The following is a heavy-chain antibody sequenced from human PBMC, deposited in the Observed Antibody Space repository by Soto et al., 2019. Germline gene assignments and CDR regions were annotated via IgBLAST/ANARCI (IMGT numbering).Heavy chain of an antibody. V-gene: IGHV4-30-4*01. Sequence: SETLSLTCTVSGGSISSGDYYWSWIRQPPGKGLEWIGYIYYSGSTYYNPSLKSRVTISVDTSKNQFSLNLSSVTAADTAVYYCARDLKTPNDAFDIWGQGTMVTVSS. CDR2: IYYSGST. J-gene: IGHJ3*02. CDR3: ARDLKTPNDAFDI. CDR1: GGSISSGDYY.